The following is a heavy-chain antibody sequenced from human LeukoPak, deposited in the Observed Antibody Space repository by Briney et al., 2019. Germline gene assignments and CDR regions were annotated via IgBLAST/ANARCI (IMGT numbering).Heavy chain of an antibody. CDR1: GFTFSSFA. J-gene: IGHJ4*02. CDR3: AKDIGPDIVVVPAAVDY. D-gene: IGHD2-2*01. V-gene: IGHV3-43*02. CDR2: ISGDGGST. Sequence: PGGSLRLSCSASGFTFSSFAMHWVRQAPGKGLEWVSLISGDGGSTYYADSVKGRFTISRDNSKNSLYLQMNSLRTEDTALYYCAKDIGPDIVVVPAAVDYWGQGTLVTVSS.